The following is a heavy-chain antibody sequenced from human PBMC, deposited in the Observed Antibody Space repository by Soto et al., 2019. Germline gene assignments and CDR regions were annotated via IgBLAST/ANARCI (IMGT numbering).Heavy chain of an antibody. J-gene: IGHJ4*01. CDR2: ISGSSSTT. D-gene: IGHD4-17*01. CDR3: APTRYDYGDDAVGY. CDR1: GFTFNKYA. V-gene: IGHV3-23*01. Sequence: EVQLLESGGGLGQRGESLRLSCVASGFTFNKYAMTWVRQAPGKGLEWVSSISGSSSTTYYADSVKGRFTISRDNSKNTVYLHMNTLSTEDTAVYYCAPTRYDYGDDAVGYWGQGTLVTVAS.